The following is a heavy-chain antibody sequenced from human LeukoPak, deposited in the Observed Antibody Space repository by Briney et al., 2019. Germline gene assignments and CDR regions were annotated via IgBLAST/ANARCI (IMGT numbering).Heavy chain of an antibody. CDR2: ISTGGDRT. V-gene: IGHV3-23*01. Sequence: GGSLRLSCAASGFTFSTYAMTWVRQAPGKGLEWVSGISTGGDRTYYADSVKGRFTISRDNSKNTLYLQMNSLRAEDTAEYYCARSAVGTSCCTAVDYWGQGTLVTVSS. CDR3: ARSAVGTSCCTAVDY. CDR1: GFTFSTYA. J-gene: IGHJ4*02. D-gene: IGHD1-26*01.